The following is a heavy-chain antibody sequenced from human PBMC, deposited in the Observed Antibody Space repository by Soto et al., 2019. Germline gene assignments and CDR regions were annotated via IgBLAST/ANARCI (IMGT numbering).Heavy chain of an antibody. CDR2: IFSDNDR. J-gene: IGHJ6*04. V-gene: IGHV2-26*01. D-gene: IGHD3-9*01. Sequence: VTLKESGLALVKPTETLTLTCTVSGFSLPTGKMGVSWIRQPPGKALEWLAHIFSDNDRPYSTSLQGRLTISKDTSGSQVVLRMTNVDPVNTATYYCARMKVDSYQFYYAMDVWGKGTTVTVSS. CDR1: GFSLPTGKMG. CDR3: ARMKVDSYQFYYAMDV.